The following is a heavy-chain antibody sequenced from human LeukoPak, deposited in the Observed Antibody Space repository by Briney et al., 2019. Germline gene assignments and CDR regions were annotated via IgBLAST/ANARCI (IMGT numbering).Heavy chain of an antibody. CDR1: GGTFSSYA. Sequence: SVKVSCKASGGTFSSYAISWVRQAHGQGLEWMGRIIPILGIANYAQKFQGRVTITADKSTSTAYMELSSLRSEDTAVYYCARMRSGGPTTDYWGQGTLVTVSS. CDR3: ARMRSGGPTTDY. CDR2: IIPILGIA. V-gene: IGHV1-69*04. D-gene: IGHD4-23*01. J-gene: IGHJ4*02.